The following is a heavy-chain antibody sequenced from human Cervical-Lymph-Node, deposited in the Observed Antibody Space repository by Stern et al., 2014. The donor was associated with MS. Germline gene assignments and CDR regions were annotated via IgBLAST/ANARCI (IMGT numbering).Heavy chain of an antibody. J-gene: IGHJ4*02. V-gene: IGHV1-69*01. Sequence: VQLVQSGPEVKKPGSSVKLSCKASGGTFSDVINWVRQGPGQGLEWMGGIIPMFGTTNYAQKFQGRVKITADESMTTGYMELTSLTSEDTALYYCATTFHWGQGTLITVSS. D-gene: IGHD3-16*01. CDR1: GGTFSDV. CDR3: ATTFH. CDR2: IIPMFGTT.